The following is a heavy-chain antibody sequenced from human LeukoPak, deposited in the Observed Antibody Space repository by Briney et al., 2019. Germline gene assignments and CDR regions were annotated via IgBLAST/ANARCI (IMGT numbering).Heavy chain of an antibody. V-gene: IGHV5-51*01. Sequence: GESLKISCKASGYSFTNFWIVWVRQMPGKGLEWMGIIYPGDSDTRYSPSFQGQVTISADKSISTAYLQWSSLKASDTAMYYCARLAIIEEDWDAFDIWGQGTMVTVSS. J-gene: IGHJ3*02. CDR2: IYPGDSDT. CDR3: ARLAIIEEDWDAFDI. D-gene: IGHD3-16*02. CDR1: GYSFTNFW.